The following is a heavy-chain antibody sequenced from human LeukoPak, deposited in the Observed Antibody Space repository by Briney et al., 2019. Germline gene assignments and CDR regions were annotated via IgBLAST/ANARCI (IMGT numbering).Heavy chain of an antibody. J-gene: IGHJ4*02. CDR3: ARSGYLYYFDY. D-gene: IGHD1-26*01. Sequence: GGSLRLSCAASGFTFSSYAMSWVRQAPGKGLEWVSVIYGGGSTYYADSVKGRFTISRDNSKNTLYLQMNSLRAEDTAVYYCARSGYLYYFDYWGQGTLVTVSS. CDR2: IYGGGST. V-gene: IGHV3-66*01. CDR1: GFTFSSYA.